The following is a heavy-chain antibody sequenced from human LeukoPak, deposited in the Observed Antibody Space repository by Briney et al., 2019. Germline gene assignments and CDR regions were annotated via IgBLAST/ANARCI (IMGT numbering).Heavy chain of an antibody. V-gene: IGHV3-49*04. Sequence: GGSLRLSCAASGFTFSGYAMHWVRQAPGKGLEWVGFIRSKAYGGTTEYAASVKGRFTISRDDSKSIAYLQMNSLKTEDTAVYYCTGRGVRGVIIPYWGQGTLVTVSS. CDR3: TGRGVRGVIIPY. J-gene: IGHJ4*02. D-gene: IGHD3-10*01. CDR2: IRSKAYGGTT. CDR1: GFTFSGYA.